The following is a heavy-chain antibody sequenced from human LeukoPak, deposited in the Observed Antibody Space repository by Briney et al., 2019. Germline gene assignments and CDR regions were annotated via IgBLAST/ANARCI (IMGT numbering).Heavy chain of an antibody. Sequence: PSETLSLTCTVAGGSISSSSYYWGWLRQPPGKGLEWIVSIYYSGSTYYNPSLKSRVTISVDTSKNQFSLKLSSVTAADTAVYYCARDREAQMATIRPLFDYWGQGTLVTVSS. CDR2: IYYSGST. V-gene: IGHV4-39*07. CDR3: ARDREAQMATIRPLFDY. J-gene: IGHJ4*02. CDR1: GGSISSSSYY. D-gene: IGHD5-24*01.